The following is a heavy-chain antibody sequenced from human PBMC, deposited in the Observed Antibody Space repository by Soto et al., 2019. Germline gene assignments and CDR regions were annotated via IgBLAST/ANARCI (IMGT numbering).Heavy chain of an antibody. CDR3: AREFCSGGNCYTYYFDP. D-gene: IGHD2-15*01. V-gene: IGHV3-30-3*01. CDR2: ISYDGSNK. Sequence: HPGGSLRLSCAASGFTFSSYAMHWVRQAPGKGLEWVAVISYDGSNKYYADSVKGRFTISRDNSKNTLFLQMNSLRDEDTAVYYCAREFCSGGNCYTYYFDPWGQGSPVTASS. CDR1: GFTFSSYA. J-gene: IGHJ5*02.